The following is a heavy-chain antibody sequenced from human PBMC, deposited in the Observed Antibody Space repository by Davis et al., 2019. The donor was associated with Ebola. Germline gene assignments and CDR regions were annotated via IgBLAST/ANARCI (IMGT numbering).Heavy chain of an antibody. D-gene: IGHD6-6*01. V-gene: IGHV4-34*01. J-gene: IGHJ4*02. CDR1: GGSVSGHY. CDR2: ITHNGTI. CDR3: ARDYMSSSALDH. Sequence: MPSETLSLTCAVNGGSVSGHYWSWIRHSPGKGLEWIGEITHNGTINYNPSLKSRATISVDTSNNQFSLKVTSVTAADTAVYYCARDYMSSSALDHWGQGILVTVSS.